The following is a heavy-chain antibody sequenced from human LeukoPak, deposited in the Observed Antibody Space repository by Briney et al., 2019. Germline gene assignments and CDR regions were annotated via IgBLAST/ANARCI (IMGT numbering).Heavy chain of an antibody. D-gene: IGHD2-2*01. V-gene: IGHV3-33*01. Sequence: PGRSLPLSCAASRLSFSSYGMHWVRQAPAKGLEWVAVRRYDGSNKHQQHSVKGRFNLSRDNSKNTLYLQMNSLRAEDTAVYYCARVIGAHCSSTSCYLSCYYYYGMDVWGQGTTLTDSS. CDR3: ARVIGAHCSSTSCYLSCYYYYGMDV. CDR1: RLSFSSYG. J-gene: IGHJ6*01. CDR2: RRYDGSNK.